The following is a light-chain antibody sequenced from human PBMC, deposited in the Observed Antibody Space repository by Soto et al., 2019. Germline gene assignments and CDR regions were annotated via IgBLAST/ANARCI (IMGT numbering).Light chain of an antibody. CDR1: QSVASN. Sequence: EIVMTQSPASLSVSPGDGATLSCWASQSVASNVAWYQQRPGQGPRLLIHGASTRAAGVPARFSGSGSGTDFTPTISSLESEDFSVLYCQQYHNWPPQYTFGQGTKLQIK. CDR3: QQYHNWPPQYT. V-gene: IGKV3-15*01. J-gene: IGKJ2*01. CDR2: GAS.